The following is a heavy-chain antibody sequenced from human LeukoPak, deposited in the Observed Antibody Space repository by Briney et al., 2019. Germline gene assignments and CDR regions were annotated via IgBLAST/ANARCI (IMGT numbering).Heavy chain of an antibody. Sequence: GGSLRLSCAASGFTFSSYAMHWVRQAPGKGLEWVAVIPYDGSNKYYADSVKGRFTISRDNSKNTLYLQMNSLRAEDTAVYYCARSTYYDFWSDFDYWGQGTLVTVSS. CDR1: GFTFSSYA. V-gene: IGHV3-30-3*01. CDR3: ARSTYYDFWSDFDY. D-gene: IGHD3-3*01. CDR2: IPYDGSNK. J-gene: IGHJ4*02.